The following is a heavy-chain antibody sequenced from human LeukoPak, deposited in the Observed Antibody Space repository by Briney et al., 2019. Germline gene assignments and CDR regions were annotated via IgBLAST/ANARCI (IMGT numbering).Heavy chain of an antibody. CDR3: TTIKRGDIFGYFDF. CDR2: VFDSGRT. Sequence: SETLSLTCTVSGGSMTTHHWSWIRQTPGKGLEWIGYVFDSGRTKVNPSLKSRVTLSADTSKNQLSLRLSSVTAADTAMYYCTTIKRGDIFGYFDFWGQGILVTVSS. CDR1: GGSMTTHH. D-gene: IGHD5-18*01. V-gene: IGHV4-59*11. J-gene: IGHJ4*02.